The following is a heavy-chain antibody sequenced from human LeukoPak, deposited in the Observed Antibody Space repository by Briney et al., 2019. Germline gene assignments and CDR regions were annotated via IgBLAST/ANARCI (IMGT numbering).Heavy chain of an antibody. CDR1: GGSISSYY. V-gene: IGHV4-59*01. CDR2: IYYSGST. J-gene: IGHJ4*02. D-gene: IGHD3-22*01. CDR3: ARTYESGAEGLDY. Sequence: SETLSLTCTVSGGSISSYYWSWIRQPPGKGLEWIGYIYYSGSTNYNPSLKSRVTISVDTSKNQFSLKLSSVTAADTAEYDCARTYESGAEGLDYWGQGTLVTVSS.